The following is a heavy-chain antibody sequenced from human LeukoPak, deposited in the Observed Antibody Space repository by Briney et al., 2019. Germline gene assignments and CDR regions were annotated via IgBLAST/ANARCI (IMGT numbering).Heavy chain of an antibody. D-gene: IGHD3-16*01. Sequence: GGSLRLSCAASGFTFSSYAMSWVRQAPGKGLEWASAISGSGGSTYYADSVKGRFTISRDNSKNTLYLQMNSLGAEDTAVYYCAKDPFGGWDYWGQGTLVTVSS. CDR1: GFTFSSYA. CDR3: AKDPFGGWDY. J-gene: IGHJ4*02. CDR2: ISGSGGST. V-gene: IGHV3-23*01.